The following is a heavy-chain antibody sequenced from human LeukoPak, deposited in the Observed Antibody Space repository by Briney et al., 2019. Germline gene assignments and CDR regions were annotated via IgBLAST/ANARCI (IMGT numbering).Heavy chain of an antibody. D-gene: IGHD5-18*01. J-gene: IGHJ4*02. CDR2: INPHSGGT. CDR3: ARLYSYGYEDY. Sequence: ASVKVSCKASGYTFTGYYMHWVRQAPGQGLEWMGWINPHSGGTNYAQKFQGRVTMTRDTSISTAYMELSRLRSDDTAVYYCARLYSYGYEDYWGQGTLVTVSS. V-gene: IGHV1-2*02. CDR1: GYTFTGYY.